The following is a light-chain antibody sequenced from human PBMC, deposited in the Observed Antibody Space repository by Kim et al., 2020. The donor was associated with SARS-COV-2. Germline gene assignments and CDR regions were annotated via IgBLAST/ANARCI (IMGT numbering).Light chain of an antibody. V-gene: IGLV2-14*03. J-gene: IGLJ2*01. CDR3: SSYTSSRTLYVV. Sequence: SITISCTGTSSDVGGYNYVSWYQQHPGKAAKLMIYDVSNRPSGVSNRFSGSKSGNTASLTISGLQAEDEADYYCSSYTSSRTLYVVFGGGTQLTVL. CDR1: SSDVGGYNY. CDR2: DVS.